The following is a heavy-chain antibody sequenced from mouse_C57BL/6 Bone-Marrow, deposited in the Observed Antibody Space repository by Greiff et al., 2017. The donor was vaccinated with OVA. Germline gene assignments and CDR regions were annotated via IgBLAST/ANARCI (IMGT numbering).Heavy chain of an antibody. J-gene: IGHJ4*01. CDR1: GYTFTSYW. CDR3: ARGNWDAYAMDY. D-gene: IGHD4-1*01. Sequence: VQLQQPGAELVRPGSSVKLSCKASGYTFTSYWMHWVKQRPIQGLEWIGNIDPSDSETHYNQKFKDKATLTVDKSSSTAYMQLSSLTSEDSAVYYCARGNWDAYAMDYWGQGTSVTVSS. V-gene: IGHV1-52*01. CDR2: IDPSDSET.